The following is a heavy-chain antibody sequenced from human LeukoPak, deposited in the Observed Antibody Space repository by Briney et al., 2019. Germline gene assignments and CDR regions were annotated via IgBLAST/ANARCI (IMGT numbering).Heavy chain of an antibody. CDR3: ARQKVGGIDY. CDR1: GFTFSSYG. CDR2: ITSSAGTI. D-gene: IGHD1-26*01. Sequence: GGSLRLSCAASGFTFSSYGMNWVRQAPGKGLEWVSYITSSAGTIYYADSVKGWFTISRDNAKNSLYLQMNSLRAEDTAVYYCARQKVGGIDYWGQGTLVTVSS. V-gene: IGHV3-48*03. J-gene: IGHJ4*02.